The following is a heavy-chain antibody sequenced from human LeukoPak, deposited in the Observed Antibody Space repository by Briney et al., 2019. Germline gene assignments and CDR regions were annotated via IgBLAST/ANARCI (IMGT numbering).Heavy chain of an antibody. D-gene: IGHD6-19*01. Sequence: GASVKASCKASGYTFTGYYIHWVRQAPGQGLEWMGWINPDSGGTNYAQKLQGRVTMTTDTSTSTAYMELRSLRSDDTAVYYCARRPYSSGWYDGFDYWGQGTLVTVSS. CDR3: ARRPYSSGWYDGFDY. CDR1: GYTFTGYY. J-gene: IGHJ4*02. V-gene: IGHV1-2*02. CDR2: INPDSGGT.